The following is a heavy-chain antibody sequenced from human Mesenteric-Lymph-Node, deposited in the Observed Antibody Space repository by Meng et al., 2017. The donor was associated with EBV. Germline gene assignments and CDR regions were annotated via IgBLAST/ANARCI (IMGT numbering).Heavy chain of an antibody. Sequence: GGGLVTPGGSLALSCAASGFTFSSSAMSWVRQAPGKGLEWVAVISYDGTRKYYTDSVKGRFTISRDNSKNTLYLQMNSLRADDTAVYYCAKDISGTGDYWGQGTLVTVSS. CDR1: GFTFSSSA. CDR3: AKDISGTGDY. J-gene: IGHJ4*02. V-gene: IGHV3-30*18. D-gene: IGHD3-10*01. CDR2: ISYDGTRK.